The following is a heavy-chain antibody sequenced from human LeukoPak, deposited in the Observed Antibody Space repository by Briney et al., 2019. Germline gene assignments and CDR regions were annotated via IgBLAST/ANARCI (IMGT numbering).Heavy chain of an antibody. CDR1: GYTLTELS. CDR2: LDSEDDEI. V-gene: IGHV1-24*01. CDR3: GTDPDYGGTNY. D-gene: IGHD4-23*01. Sequence: ASVKVSCKVSGYTLTELSIHWVRQAPGKGLEWMGGLDSEDDEIVYAQKFQGRVTLTEDTSTDTAYMALSSLRSEDTAVYYCGTDPDYGGTNYWGQGTLVTVSS. J-gene: IGHJ4*02.